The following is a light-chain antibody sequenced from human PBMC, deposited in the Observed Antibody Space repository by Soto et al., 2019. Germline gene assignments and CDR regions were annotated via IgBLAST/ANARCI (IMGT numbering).Light chain of an antibody. V-gene: IGLV3-21*04. CDR2: YDS. Sequence: YELTQPPSVSVAPGKTARITCGGNNIGSKSVHWYQQKPGQAPVLVIYYDSDRPSGIPERFSGSNSGNTATLTISRVEAGDEADYYCQVWDSTSDHVVFGGGTKLTVL. CDR3: QVWDSTSDHVV. CDR1: NIGSKS. J-gene: IGLJ2*01.